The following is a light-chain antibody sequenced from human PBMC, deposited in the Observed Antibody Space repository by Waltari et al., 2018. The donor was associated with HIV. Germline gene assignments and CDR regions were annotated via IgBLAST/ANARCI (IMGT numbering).Light chain of an antibody. Sequence: IVLTQSPDTLSLSPGERVTLSCRASQSPSGNYLAWYQQKPGQAPRLLIYGASHRATGIPDRFSGSGSGTDFTLTISRLEPEDFAVYHCQLVFTFGPGTRVDI. CDR2: GAS. CDR3: QLVFT. CDR1: QSPSGNY. J-gene: IGKJ3*01. V-gene: IGKV3-20*01.